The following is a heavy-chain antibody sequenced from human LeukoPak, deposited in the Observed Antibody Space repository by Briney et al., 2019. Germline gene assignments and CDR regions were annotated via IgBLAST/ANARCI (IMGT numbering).Heavy chain of an antibody. CDR2: ISAYNGNT. Sequence: GASVKVSCKASGYTFTSYVISWVRQAPGQGLEWMGWISAYNGNTNYAQKLQGRVTMTTDTSTSTAYMELRSLRSDDTAVYYCARVHHYDYVWGSYRYPDEVDYWGQGTLVTVSS. CDR1: GYTFTSYV. CDR3: ARVHHYDYVWGSYRYPDEVDY. J-gene: IGHJ4*02. V-gene: IGHV1-18*01. D-gene: IGHD3-16*02.